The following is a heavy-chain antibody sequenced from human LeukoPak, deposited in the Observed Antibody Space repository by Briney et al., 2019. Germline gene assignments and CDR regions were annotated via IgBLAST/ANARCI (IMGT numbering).Heavy chain of an antibody. CDR3: ARLRATPANYYYYYMDV. J-gene: IGHJ6*03. CDR1: GGSINSSSYY. V-gene: IGHV4-39*07. CDR2: INHSGST. Sequence: SETLSLTCTVSGGSINSSSYYWGWIRQPPGKGLEWIGEINHSGSTNYNPSLKSRVTISVDTSKNQFSLKLSSVTAADTAVYYCARLRATPANYYYYYMDVWGKGTTVTISS. D-gene: IGHD2-15*01.